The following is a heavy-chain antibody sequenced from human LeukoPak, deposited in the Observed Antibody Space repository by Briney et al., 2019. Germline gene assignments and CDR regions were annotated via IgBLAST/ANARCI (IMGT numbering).Heavy chain of an antibody. CDR3: ARSKYSSGLYYFDY. V-gene: IGHV3-30*03. CDR2: ISSDGSNK. Sequence: GRSLRLSCIASGFTFSNYGMHWVRQAPGKGLEWVAVISSDGSNKYYADSVKGRFTISRDDSKNTLYLQVNSLRADDTAVYYCARSKYSSGLYYFDYWGQGTLVAVSS. J-gene: IGHJ4*02. D-gene: IGHD6-19*01. CDR1: GFTFSNYG.